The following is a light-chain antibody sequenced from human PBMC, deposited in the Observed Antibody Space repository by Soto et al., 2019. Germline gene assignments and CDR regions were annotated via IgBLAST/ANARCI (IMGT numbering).Light chain of an antibody. J-gene: IGKJ1*01. V-gene: IGKV3-20*01. CDR2: DAS. CDR3: QQYGSSRT. CDR1: QSVSSSY. Sequence: EIVLTQSPGTLSLSPGERATLSCRASQSVSSSYLAWYQQKPGQAPRLLIYDASSRATGIPDRFSGSGPGTDFTLTISRLEPEDCAVYYCQQYGSSRTFGQGTKVEIK.